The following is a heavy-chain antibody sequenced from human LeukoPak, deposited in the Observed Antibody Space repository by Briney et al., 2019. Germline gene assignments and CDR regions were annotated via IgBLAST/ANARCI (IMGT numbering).Heavy chain of an antibody. J-gene: IGHJ3*02. V-gene: IGHV3-33*01. CDR2: IWYDGSNK. CDR3: ARLYSAVYYGDAFDI. Sequence: GGSLRLSCAASGFTFSSYGMHWVRQAPGKGLEWVAVIWYDGSNKYYADSVKGRFTISRDNSKNTLYLQMNSLRAEDTAVYYCARLYSAVYYGDAFDIWGQGTMVTVSS. CDR1: GFTFSSYG. D-gene: IGHD3-10*01.